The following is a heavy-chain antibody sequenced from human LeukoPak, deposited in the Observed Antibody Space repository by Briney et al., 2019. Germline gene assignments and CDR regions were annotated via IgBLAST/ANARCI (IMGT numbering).Heavy chain of an antibody. CDR1: GYTFTSYG. J-gene: IGHJ3*02. CDR3: ARREDTAMVIGAFDI. Sequence: VSLKISCKASGYTFTSYGISWVRQAPGQGLEWMGWISAYNGKTNYAQKLQCRVTMTTDTSTSTAYMELRSLRSDDAAAYYCARREDTAMVIGAFDIWGQGTMVTVSS. CDR2: ISAYNGKT. D-gene: IGHD5-18*01. V-gene: IGHV1-18*01.